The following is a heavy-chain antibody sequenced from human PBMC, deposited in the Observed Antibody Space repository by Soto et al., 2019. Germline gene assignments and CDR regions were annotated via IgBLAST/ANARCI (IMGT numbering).Heavy chain of an antibody. D-gene: IGHD5-12*01. CDR1: GFTFSSYA. J-gene: IGHJ4*02. CDR3: ARHPSGYIGNLGY. CDR2: ITGSGVNR. Sequence: EVQLLESGGGLVQPGGSLRLSCAASGFTFSSYAMSWVRQAPGKGLEWVSTITGSGVNRYHADSVQGRFTISRDNSKDTRYLQMNSLRAEDTAVYYCARHPSGYIGNLGYWGQGTLVTVSS. V-gene: IGHV3-23*01.